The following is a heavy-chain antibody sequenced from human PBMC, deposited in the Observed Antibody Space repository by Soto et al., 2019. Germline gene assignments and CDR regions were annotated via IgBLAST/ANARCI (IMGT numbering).Heavy chain of an antibody. Sequence: EVRLLESGGGLVQPGGSLRLSCAASGFTFSTYTMSWVRQAPGKGLEWFSGILSNGGGKTYAESVKGRFTISRDNSNNILYLQMNNLRVEDTAIYYCAKDRQPDGRWTFDLWGQGTLLTVSS. V-gene: IGHV3-23*01. J-gene: IGHJ4*02. D-gene: IGHD2-8*01. CDR2: ILSNGGGK. CDR3: AKDRQPDGRWTFDL. CDR1: GFTFSTYT.